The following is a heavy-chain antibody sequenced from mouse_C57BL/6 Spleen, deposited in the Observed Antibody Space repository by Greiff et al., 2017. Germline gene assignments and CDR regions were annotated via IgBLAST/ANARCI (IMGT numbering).Heavy chain of an antibody. J-gene: IGHJ3*01. CDR2: IDPSDSYT. D-gene: IGHD2-3*01. CDR1: GYTFTSYW. Sequence: QVQLQQPGAELVMPGASVKLSCKASGYTFTSYWMHWVKQRPGQGLEWIGEIDPSDSYTNYNQKFKGKSTLTVDKSSSTAYMQLSSLTSEDSAVYYCASGKDCYYRAWFAYWGQGTLVTVSA. CDR3: ASGKDCYYRAWFAY. V-gene: IGHV1-69*01.